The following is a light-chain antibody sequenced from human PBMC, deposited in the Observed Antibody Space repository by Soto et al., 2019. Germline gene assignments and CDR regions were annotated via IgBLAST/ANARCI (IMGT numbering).Light chain of an antibody. CDR1: QTVSLSY. J-gene: IGKJ1*01. CDR3: QHRSNWPSWT. V-gene: IGKV3D-20*02. Sequence: EVVLTQSPGTLSLSPGERATLSCRASQTVSLSYLAWYQQKPGQAPRLLIYGASSRATGIPDRFSGGGSGTDFTLTISSLETEDLAVYYCQHRSNWPSWTFGAGTKVDIK. CDR2: GAS.